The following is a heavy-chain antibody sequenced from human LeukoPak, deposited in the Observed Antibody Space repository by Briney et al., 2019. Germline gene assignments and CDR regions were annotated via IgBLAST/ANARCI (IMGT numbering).Heavy chain of an antibody. CDR3: AREDILTPGWFDP. Sequence: GGSLRLSRAASGFTFSDYYMSWIRQAPGKGLEWVSYISSSGSTIYYADSVKGRFTISRDNAKNSLYLQMNSLRAEDTAVYYCAREDILTPGWFDPWGQGTLVTVSS. CDR1: GFTFSDYY. D-gene: IGHD3-9*01. CDR2: ISSSGSTI. J-gene: IGHJ5*02. V-gene: IGHV3-11*01.